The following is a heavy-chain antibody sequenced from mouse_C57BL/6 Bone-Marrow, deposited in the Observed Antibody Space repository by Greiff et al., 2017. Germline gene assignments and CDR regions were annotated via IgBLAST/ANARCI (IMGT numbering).Heavy chain of an antibody. CDR2: IDPSDSET. Sequence: QVQLQQPGAELVRPGSSVKLSCKASGYTFTSYWMHWVKQRPIQGLEWIGNIDPSDSETHYNQKFKDKATLTVDKSSSTAYMQLSSLTSEDSAVYYCARGSYSNYVPYYAMDYWGQGTSVTVSS. V-gene: IGHV1-52*01. J-gene: IGHJ4*01. CDR3: ARGSYSNYVPYYAMDY. D-gene: IGHD2-5*01. CDR1: GYTFTSYW.